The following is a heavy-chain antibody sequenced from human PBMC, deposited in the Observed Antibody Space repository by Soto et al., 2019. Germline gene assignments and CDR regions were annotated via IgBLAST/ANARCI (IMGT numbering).Heavy chain of an antibody. D-gene: IGHD3-22*01. J-gene: IGHJ5*02. Sequence: SETLSLTCTVYGGSFSGYYWTWIRQPPGKGLEWIGGINHNGNTNYNPSLKSRITISVDTSKNQFSLKLSSVTAADTAVYYCARHSTGYYYSWFDPWGQGTLVTVSS. CDR2: INHNGNT. CDR3: ARHSTGYYYSWFDP. CDR1: GGSFSGYY. V-gene: IGHV4-34*01.